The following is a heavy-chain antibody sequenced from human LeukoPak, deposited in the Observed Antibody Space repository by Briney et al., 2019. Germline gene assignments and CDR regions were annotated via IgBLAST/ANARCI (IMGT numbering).Heavy chain of an antibody. Sequence: SETLSLTCTVSGGSISSGSYYWSWIRRPAGKGLEWIGRIYTSGSTNYNPSLKSRVTISVDTSKNQFSLKLSSVTAADTAVDYCARENYYDSSGYLFDYWGQGTLVTVSS. D-gene: IGHD3-22*01. CDR2: IYTSGST. V-gene: IGHV4-61*02. J-gene: IGHJ4*02. CDR1: GGSISSGSYY. CDR3: ARENYYDSSGYLFDY.